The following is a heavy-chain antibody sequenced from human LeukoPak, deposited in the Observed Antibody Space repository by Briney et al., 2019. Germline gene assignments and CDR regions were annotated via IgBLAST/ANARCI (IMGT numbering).Heavy chain of an antibody. CDR1: GFTFSSYG. CDR2: IRYDGSNK. CDR3: AKDWRNWNDVYYFDY. J-gene: IGHJ4*02. D-gene: IGHD1-1*01. V-gene: IGHV3-30*02. Sequence: GGTLRLSCAASGFTFSSYGMHWVRQAPGKGLEWVAFIRYDGSNKYYADSVKGRFTISRDNSKNTLYLQMNSLRAEDTAVYYCAKDWRNWNDVYYFDYWGQGTLVTVSS.